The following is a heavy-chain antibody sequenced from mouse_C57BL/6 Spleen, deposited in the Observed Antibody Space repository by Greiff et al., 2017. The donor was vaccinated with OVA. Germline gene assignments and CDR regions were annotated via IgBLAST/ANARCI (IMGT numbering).Heavy chain of an antibody. V-gene: IGHV1-55*01. J-gene: IGHJ3*01. CDR3: ARGGYGSSLAWFAY. CDR2: IYPGSGST. CDR1: GYTFTSYW. Sequence: VQLQQPGAELVKPGASVKMSCKASGYTFTSYWITWVKQRPGQGLEWIGDIYPGSGSTNYNEKFKSKATLTVDTSSSTAYMQLSSLTSEDSAVYYCARGGYGSSLAWFAYWGQGTLVTVSA. D-gene: IGHD1-1*01.